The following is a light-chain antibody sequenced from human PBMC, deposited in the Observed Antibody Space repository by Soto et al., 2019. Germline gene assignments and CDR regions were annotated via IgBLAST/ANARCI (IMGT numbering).Light chain of an antibody. CDR3: QQYNNWPLT. CDR2: DAF. Sequence: DIQLTQSPSSLSASVGDRITITCKASQDIGNYLNWYQQKPGKAPKLLIYDAFTLESGVPSRFSGSGSGTEFTLTISSLQSEDFAVYYCQQYNNWPLTFGGGTKVDIK. J-gene: IGKJ4*01. V-gene: IGKV1-33*01. CDR1: QDIGNY.